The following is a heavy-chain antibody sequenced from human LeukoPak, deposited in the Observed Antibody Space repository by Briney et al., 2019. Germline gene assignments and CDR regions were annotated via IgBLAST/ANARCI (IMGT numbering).Heavy chain of an antibody. CDR2: IYNSGST. Sequence: SETLSLTCTVSSDSISGYYWSWIRQPPGKGLEWIGYIYNSGSTKYNPSLKSRVTTSLDTSKNQFSLKLSSVTAADTAVYYCAGGFGSSGSNWFDPWGQGTLVTVSS. D-gene: IGHD3-22*01. J-gene: IGHJ5*02. CDR1: SDSISGYY. V-gene: IGHV4-59*01. CDR3: AGGFGSSGSNWFDP.